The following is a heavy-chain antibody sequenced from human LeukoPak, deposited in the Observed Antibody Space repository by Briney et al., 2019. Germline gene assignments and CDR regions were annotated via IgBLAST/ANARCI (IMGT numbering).Heavy chain of an antibody. D-gene: IGHD3-22*01. CDR2: ISSSSSYI. Sequence: GGSLRLSCAASGFTFSSYSMNWVRQAPGKGLEWVSSISSSSSYIYYVDSVKGRFTISRDNAKNSLYLQMNSLRAEDTAVYYCASDGYDSSGYYDYWGQGTLVTVSS. J-gene: IGHJ4*02. CDR1: GFTFSSYS. V-gene: IGHV3-21*01. CDR3: ASDGYDSSGYYDY.